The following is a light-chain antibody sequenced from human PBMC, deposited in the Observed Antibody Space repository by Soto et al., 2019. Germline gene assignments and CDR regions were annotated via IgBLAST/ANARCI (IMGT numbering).Light chain of an antibody. V-gene: IGKV1-39*01. Sequence: DIQMTQSPSSLSASVGDTVTITCRASQSISSYLNWYQQRPGKAPKLLIYVAYSLQSGVPSRFSGIGSGTDFTRSNSSLQHEDFATSYSQQSYSTVRRTVGQVTNVEIK. CDR2: VAY. J-gene: IGKJ1*01. CDR3: QQSYSTVRRT. CDR1: QSISSY.